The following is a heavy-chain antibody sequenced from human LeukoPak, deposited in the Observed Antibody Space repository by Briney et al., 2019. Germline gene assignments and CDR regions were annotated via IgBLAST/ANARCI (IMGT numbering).Heavy chain of an antibody. CDR1: GFTFTSYG. CDR2: ISSGSSYI. CDR3: ARSAKYPGYCSGGSCPYYFDY. J-gene: IGHJ4*02. D-gene: IGHD2-15*01. V-gene: IGHV3-21*01. Sequence: GGSLRLSCAASGFTFTSYGMNWVRQAPGKGLEWVSSISSGSSYIYYADSAKGRFTISRDNAKNSLYLQMNSLRAEDTAVYYCARSAKYPGYCSGGSCPYYFDYWGQGTLVTVSS.